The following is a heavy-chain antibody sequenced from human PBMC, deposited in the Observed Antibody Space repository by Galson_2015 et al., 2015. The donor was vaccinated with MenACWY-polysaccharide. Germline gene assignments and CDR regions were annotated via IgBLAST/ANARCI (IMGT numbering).Heavy chain of an antibody. V-gene: IGHV3-21*01. Sequence: SLRLSCAASGFSFSGYSMSWVRQAPGKGLEWVSVISSSSANIHYAASVKGRFTISRDNAKNSLYLQMSSLRAEDTAVYYCARDQFGEGSWFDPWAQRALVAVSS. D-gene: IGHD3-16*01. CDR1: GFSFSGYS. CDR3: ARDQFGEGSWFDP. CDR2: ISSSSANI. J-gene: IGHJ5*02.